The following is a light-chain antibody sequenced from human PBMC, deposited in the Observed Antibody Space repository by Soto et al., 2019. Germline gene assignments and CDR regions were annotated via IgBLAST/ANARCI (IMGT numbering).Light chain of an antibody. J-gene: IGKJ1*01. CDR1: QRMTSW. V-gene: IGKV1-5*01. Sequence: GDRVTITCRTSQRMTSWLAWYQQKPGKAPKVLIYDASSLESGVPSRFSGSESGTEFTLTISRLEPDDFAVYYCQQYGASPQTFGQGTKVDIK. CDR3: QQYGASPQT. CDR2: DAS.